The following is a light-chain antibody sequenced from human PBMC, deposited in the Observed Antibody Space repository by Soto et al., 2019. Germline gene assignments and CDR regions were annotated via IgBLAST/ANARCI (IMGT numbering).Light chain of an antibody. CDR1: QSVLTNSNNKNY. J-gene: IGKJ1*01. V-gene: IGKV4-1*01. CDR2: WAS. CDR3: QQYCATPWT. Sequence: DIVMTQSPDSLAVSLGERATINCKSSQSVLTNSNNKNYLAWYQQKPGQPPKLLIYWASTRESGVPDRFSGSGSGTDFTLTISSLQAEDVAVYYCQQYCATPWTFGQGTKVEIK.